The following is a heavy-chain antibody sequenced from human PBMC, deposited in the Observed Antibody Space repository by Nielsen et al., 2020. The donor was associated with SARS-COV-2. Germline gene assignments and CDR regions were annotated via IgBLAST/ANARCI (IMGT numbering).Heavy chain of an antibody. V-gene: IGHV4-59*01. CDR3: ARGGMRGATVRWFDP. CDR2: IYYSGST. J-gene: IGHJ5*02. Sequence: SETLSLTCTVSGGSINSYYWSWIRQPPGKGLEWIGYIYYSGSTNYNPSLKSRVTISGDTSKNQLSLKLSSVTAADTAVYYCARGGMRGATVRWFDPWGQGTLVTVSS. CDR1: GGSINSYY. D-gene: IGHD1-26*01.